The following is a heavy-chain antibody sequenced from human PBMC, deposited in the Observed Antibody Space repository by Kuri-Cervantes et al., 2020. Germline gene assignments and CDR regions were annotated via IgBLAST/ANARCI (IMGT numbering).Heavy chain of an antibody. CDR3: ARVGGNSDAFDI. Sequence: ASVKVSCKASGYTFTSYYMHWVRQAPGQGLEWMGIINPSGGSTSYAQKLQGRVTMTTDTSTSTAYMELRSLRSDDTAVYYCARVGGNSDAFDIWGQGTMVTVSS. V-gene: IGHV1-46*01. D-gene: IGHD4-23*01. CDR2: INPSGGST. CDR1: GYTFTSYY. J-gene: IGHJ3*02.